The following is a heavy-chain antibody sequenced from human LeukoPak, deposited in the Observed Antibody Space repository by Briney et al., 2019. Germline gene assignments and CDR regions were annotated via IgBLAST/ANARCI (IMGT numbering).Heavy chain of an antibody. J-gene: IGHJ4*02. CDR1: GGSFSGYY. V-gene: IGHV4-34*01. D-gene: IGHD5-18*01. CDR2: INHSGST. CDR3: ARGRPRGYSYGFPFDY. Sequence: SETLSLTCAVYGGSFSGYYWSWIRQPPGKGLEWIGEINHSGSTNYNPSLKSRVTISVDTSKNQFPLKLSSVTAADTAVYYCARGRPRGYSYGFPFDYWGQGTLVTVSS.